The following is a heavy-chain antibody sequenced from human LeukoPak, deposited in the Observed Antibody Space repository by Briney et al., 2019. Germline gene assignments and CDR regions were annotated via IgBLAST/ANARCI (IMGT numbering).Heavy chain of an antibody. CDR3: ARARKELRFLEWLVAYYFDY. J-gene: IGHJ4*02. CDR2: MNPNSGNT. V-gene: IGHV1-8*01. Sequence: ASVKVSCKASGYTFTSYDINWVRQATRQGLEWMGWMNPNSGNTGYAQKFQGRVTMTRNTSISTAYMELSSLRSEDTAVYYCARARKELRFLEWLVAYYFDYWGQGTLVTVSS. CDR1: GYTFTSYD. D-gene: IGHD3-3*01.